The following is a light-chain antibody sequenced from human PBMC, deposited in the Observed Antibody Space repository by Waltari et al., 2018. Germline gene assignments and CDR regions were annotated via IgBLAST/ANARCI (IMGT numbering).Light chain of an antibody. V-gene: IGLV2-14*01. CDR1: SGDVGAYNY. CDR2: DVN. Sequence: QSALTQPASVSGSPGQSIAISCPGASGDVGAYNYVSWSQQHPGKAPKLMIYDVNTRTLGVSDPFSGSQAGTTASLTISGLPAEDEADYYCSSFTSSSTYVFGTGTKVTVL. CDR3: SSFTSSSTYV. J-gene: IGLJ1*01.